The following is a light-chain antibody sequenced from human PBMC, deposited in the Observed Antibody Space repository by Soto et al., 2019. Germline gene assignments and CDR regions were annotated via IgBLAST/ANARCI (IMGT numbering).Light chain of an antibody. CDR1: PSVSGW. CDR3: QQYETFSGT. Sequence: DIQMTQSPSTMCATVVDRGTVTCRASPSVSGWLAWYQRTPGEAPMLLVYDASALPRGVPSKFSGSGSGTKFTLTIASLQPDDFATYYCQQYETFSGTFGPGTK. V-gene: IGKV1-5*01. CDR2: DAS. J-gene: IGKJ1*01.